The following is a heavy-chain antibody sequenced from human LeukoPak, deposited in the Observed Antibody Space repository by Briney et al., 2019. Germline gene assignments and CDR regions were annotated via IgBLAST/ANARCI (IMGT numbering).Heavy chain of an antibody. J-gene: IGHJ4*02. Sequence: PGRSLRLSCAASGFTFSSYGMHWVRQAPGKGLEWVAVIWYDGSNKYYADPVKGRFTISRDNSKNTLYLQMNSLRAEDTAVYYCAVEMATIGGFDYWGQGTLVTVSS. CDR1: GFTFSSYG. D-gene: IGHD5-24*01. V-gene: IGHV3-33*01. CDR3: AVEMATIGGFDY. CDR2: IWYDGSNK.